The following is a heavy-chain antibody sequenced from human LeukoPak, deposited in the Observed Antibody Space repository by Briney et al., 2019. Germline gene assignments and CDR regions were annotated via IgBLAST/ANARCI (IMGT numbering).Heavy chain of an antibody. D-gene: IGHD2-2*01. J-gene: IGHJ6*02. Sequence: GGSLRLSCAASGFTFSSYGMHWVRQAPGKGLEWVAVISYDGSNKYYTDSVKGRFTISRDNSKNTLYLQMNSLRAEDTAVYYCAKDKVQTYCSSTSCYGGYYYGMDVWGQGTTVTVSS. CDR3: AKDKVQTYCSSTSCYGGYYYGMDV. CDR1: GFTFSSYG. CDR2: ISYDGSNK. V-gene: IGHV3-30*18.